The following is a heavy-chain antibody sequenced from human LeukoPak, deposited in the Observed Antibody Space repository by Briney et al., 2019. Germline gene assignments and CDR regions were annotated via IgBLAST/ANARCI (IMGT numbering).Heavy chain of an antibody. CDR1: GGSFSGYY. Sequence: SETLSLTCAVYGGSFSGYYWSWIRQPPGKGLEWIGEINHSGSTNYNPSLESRVTISVDTSKNQFSLKLSSVTAADTAVYYCARATYYDFWSGYSDWFDPWGQGTLVTVSS. D-gene: IGHD3-3*01. J-gene: IGHJ5*02. CDR3: ARATYYDFWSGYSDWFDP. V-gene: IGHV4-34*01. CDR2: INHSGST.